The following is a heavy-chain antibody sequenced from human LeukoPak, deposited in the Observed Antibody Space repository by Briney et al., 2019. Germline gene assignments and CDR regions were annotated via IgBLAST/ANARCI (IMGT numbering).Heavy chain of an antibody. CDR2: ISPNGVIT. V-gene: IGHV3-23*01. J-gene: IGHJ3*02. CDR3: AKSNGYGLIDI. CDR1: GFTFSSHG. Sequence: GGTLRLSCAASGFTFSSHGMNWVRQAPGKGLEWVSGISPNGVITYYADSVKGRFTISRDNPKGTVYLQMNSLRPEDTAVYYCAKSNGYGLIDIWGQGTMVTVSS. D-gene: IGHD3-22*01.